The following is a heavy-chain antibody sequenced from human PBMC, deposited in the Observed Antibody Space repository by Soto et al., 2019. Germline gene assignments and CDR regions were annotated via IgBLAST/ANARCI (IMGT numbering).Heavy chain of an antibody. D-gene: IGHD3-22*01. V-gene: IGHV4-31*03. J-gene: IGHJ4*02. CDR2: SYYSGST. CDR1: GASISSTSHY. Sequence: SETLSLTCSVSGASISSTSHYWNWIRQHPGKGLEWIGYSYYSGSTSYSPSLRSRVTISVDTSKNQFSLRLTSVTAADTAVYYCARVGAAGYYYDSSAYSWGQGTLVTVSS. CDR3: ARVGAAGYYYDSSAYS.